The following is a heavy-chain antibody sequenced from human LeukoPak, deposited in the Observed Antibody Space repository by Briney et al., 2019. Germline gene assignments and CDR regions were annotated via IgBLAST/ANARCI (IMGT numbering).Heavy chain of an antibody. Sequence: PGGSLRLSCAASGFTFSSYAMHWVRQAPGKGLEWVAVISYDGSNNYYADSVKGRFTISRDNSRNTLYLQMNSLRAEDTAVYYCASSTPDYDILTTAFDIWGQGTMVTVSS. CDR1: GFTFSSYA. V-gene: IGHV3-30-3*01. J-gene: IGHJ3*02. D-gene: IGHD3-9*01. CDR2: ISYDGSNN. CDR3: ASSTPDYDILTTAFDI.